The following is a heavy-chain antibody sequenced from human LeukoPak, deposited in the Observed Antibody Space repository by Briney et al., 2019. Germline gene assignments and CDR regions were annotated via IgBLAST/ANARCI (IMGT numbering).Heavy chain of an antibody. CDR3: AKANMLLYRSRTGFDY. CDR1: GFTFSSYG. D-gene: IGHD3-3*01. Sequence: PGRSLRLSCAASGFTFSSYGMHWVRQAPGKGLEWVAVISYDGSNKYYADSVKGRFTISRDNCKNTLYLQMNSLRAEDTAVYYCAKANMLLYRSRTGFDYWGQGTLVTVSS. J-gene: IGHJ4*02. CDR2: ISYDGSNK. V-gene: IGHV3-30*18.